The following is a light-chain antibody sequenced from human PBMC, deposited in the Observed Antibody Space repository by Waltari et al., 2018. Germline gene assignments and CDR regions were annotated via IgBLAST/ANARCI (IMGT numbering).Light chain of an antibody. J-gene: IGLJ1*01. Sequence: QSALTQPPSASGSPGQSVTISCTGTSSYVGGYNYVSWYQQHPGKAPKHMIYEVSKRPSGGPGRFAGSKSGNTASLTVAGLQAEDEADYYCSSYAGSTLVFGTGTKVTVL. CDR3: SSYAGSTLV. V-gene: IGLV2-8*01. CDR1: SSYVGGYNY. CDR2: EVS.